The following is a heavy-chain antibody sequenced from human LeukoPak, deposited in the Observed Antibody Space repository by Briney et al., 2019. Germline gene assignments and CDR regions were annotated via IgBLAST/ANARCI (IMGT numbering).Heavy chain of an antibody. CDR3: ARVPSGVVEPPTRGDYFDF. CDR2: INPSGRT. D-gene: IGHD2-2*01. V-gene: IGHV4-34*01. J-gene: IGHJ4*02. CDR1: GGSFSGYY. Sequence: SETLSLTCAVYGGSFSGYYWSWIRQPPRKGLEWIGEINPSGRTNYNPSLKSRVTISVGTSKNQFSLKWSSVTAADTAVYYCARVPSGVVEPPTRGDYFDFWGQGTLVTVSS.